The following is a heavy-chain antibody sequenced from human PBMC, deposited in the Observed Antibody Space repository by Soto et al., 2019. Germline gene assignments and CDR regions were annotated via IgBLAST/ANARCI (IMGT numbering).Heavy chain of an antibody. CDR2: IYYSGST. Sequence: PSETLSLTCTVSGGSISSYYWSWIRQPPGKGLEWIGYIYYSGSTNYNPSLKSRVTISVDTSKNQFSLKLSSVTAADTAVYYCARNDDFWSGYDYYYYGMDVWGQGTTVTVSS. D-gene: IGHD3-3*01. CDR1: GGSISSYY. V-gene: IGHV4-59*08. J-gene: IGHJ6*02. CDR3: ARNDDFWSGYDYYYYGMDV.